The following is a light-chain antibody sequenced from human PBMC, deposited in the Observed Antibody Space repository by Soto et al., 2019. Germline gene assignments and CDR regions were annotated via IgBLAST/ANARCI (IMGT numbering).Light chain of an antibody. CDR1: SGDIGSYNR. CDR3: SSYTTSNKLGV. V-gene: IGLV2-14*01. Sequence: QSALTQPASVSGSPGQSITISCTGTSGDIGSYNRVSWYQQHPGKAPKLIIYEVTDRPSGVSNRFSGSKSGNTASLTISGLQAEDEAEYYCSSYTTSNKLGVFGTGTKVTVL. J-gene: IGLJ1*01. CDR2: EVT.